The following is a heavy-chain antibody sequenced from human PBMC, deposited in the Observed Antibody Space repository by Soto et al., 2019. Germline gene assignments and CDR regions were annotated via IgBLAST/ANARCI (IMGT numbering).Heavy chain of an antibody. V-gene: IGHV5-10-1*01. J-gene: IGHJ6*02. D-gene: IGHD3-10*01. Sequence: GESLKISCKGSGYSFTSYWISWVRQMPGKGLEWMGRIDPSDSYTNYSPSFQGHVTISADKSISTAYLQWSSLKASDTAMYYCARAMVRGVGGDYYYYGMDVWRQGTTVTVSS. CDR2: IDPSDSYT. CDR3: ARAMVRGVGGDYYYYGMDV. CDR1: GYSFTSYW.